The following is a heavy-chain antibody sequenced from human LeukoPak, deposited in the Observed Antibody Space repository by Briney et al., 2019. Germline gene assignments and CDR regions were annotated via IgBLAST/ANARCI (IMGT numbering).Heavy chain of an antibody. CDR1: GGSISSYY. CDR2: IYYSGST. J-gene: IGHJ4*02. Sequence: SETLSLTCTVSGGSISSYYWIWIRQPPGKGLEWIGYIYYSGSTNYNPSLKSRVTISVDTSKNQFSLKLSSVTAADTAVYYCARASLGIKEGYFFDYWGQGTLVTVSS. CDR3: ARASLGIKEGYFFDY. D-gene: IGHD7-27*01. V-gene: IGHV4-59*01.